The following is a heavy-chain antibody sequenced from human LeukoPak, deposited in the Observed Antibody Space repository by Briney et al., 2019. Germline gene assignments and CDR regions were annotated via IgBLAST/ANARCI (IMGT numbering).Heavy chain of an antibody. J-gene: IGHJ6*03. CDR3: ARPLKGVANIYYYYYMDV. D-gene: IGHD3-3*01. CDR2: ISSSGSTI. Sequence: KAGGSLRLSCAASGFTFSDYYMSWIRQAPGKGLEWVSYISSSGSTIYYADSVKGRFTISRDNAKNSLYLQMNGLRAEDTAVYYCARPLKGVANIYYYYYMDVWGKGTTVTVSS. CDR1: GFTFSDYY. V-gene: IGHV3-11*04.